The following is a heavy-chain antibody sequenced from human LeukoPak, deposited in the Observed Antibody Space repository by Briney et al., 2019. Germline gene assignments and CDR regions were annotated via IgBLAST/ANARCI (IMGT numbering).Heavy chain of an antibody. CDR2: IYPGDSDT. D-gene: IGHD3-9*01. J-gene: IGHJ3*02. CDR1: GYSFTSYW. V-gene: IGHV5-51*01. Sequence: GESLKISCKGSGYSFTSYWIGWVRQMPGKGLKWMGIIYPGDSDTRYSPSFQGQVTISADKSISTAYLQWSSLEASDTAMYYCARRDILTGYRDAFDIWGQGTMVTVSS. CDR3: ARRDILTGYRDAFDI.